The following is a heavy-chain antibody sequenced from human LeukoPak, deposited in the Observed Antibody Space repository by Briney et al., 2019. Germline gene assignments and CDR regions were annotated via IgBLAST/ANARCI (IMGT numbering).Heavy chain of an antibody. Sequence: SETLSLACTVSGGSTSSYYWSWIRQPPGKGLEWIGYISYSGSTNYNPSLKSRVTISVDTSKNQFSLKLSSVTAADTAVYYCAKYVWGSYPTFEDYWGQGTLVTVSS. CDR2: ISYSGST. V-gene: IGHV4-59*01. D-gene: IGHD3-16*02. CDR1: GGSTSSYY. CDR3: AKYVWGSYPTFEDY. J-gene: IGHJ4*02.